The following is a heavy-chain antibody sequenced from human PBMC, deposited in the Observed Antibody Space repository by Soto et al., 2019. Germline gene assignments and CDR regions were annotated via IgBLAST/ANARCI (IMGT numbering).Heavy chain of an antibody. D-gene: IGHD2-2*01. J-gene: IGHJ5*02. CDR2: ISWNSGSI. CDR1: GFTFDDYA. V-gene: IGHV3-9*01. Sequence: EVQLVESGGGLVQPGRSLRLSCAASGFTFDDYAMHWVRQAPGKGLEWVSGISWNSGSIGYADSVKGRFTISRDNAKNSLYLQMNSLRAEDTALYYCVKGGLTSAAALNWFDPWGQGTLVTVSS. CDR3: VKGGLTSAAALNWFDP.